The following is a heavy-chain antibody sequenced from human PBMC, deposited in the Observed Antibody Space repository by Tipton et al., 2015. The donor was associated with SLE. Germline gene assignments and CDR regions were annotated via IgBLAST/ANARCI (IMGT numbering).Heavy chain of an antibody. CDR1: GGSFSGYH. Sequence: TLSLTCAVYGGSFSGYHWSWIRQPPGKGLEWIGEINHSGSAKYNPSLESRVTISVDTSKYQFSLKLTSLTAADTALYYCARNKAVAGTVIEYWGPGTLVTVSS. J-gene: IGHJ4*02. CDR3: ARNKAVAGTVIEY. CDR2: INHSGSA. D-gene: IGHD6-19*01. V-gene: IGHV4-34*01.